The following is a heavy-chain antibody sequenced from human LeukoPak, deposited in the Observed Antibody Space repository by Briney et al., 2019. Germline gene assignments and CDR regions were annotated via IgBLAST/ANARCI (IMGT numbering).Heavy chain of an antibody. Sequence: SETLSLTCTVSGDSVTSAGYFWTWIRQHPGKGLEWIGYISNSGTTSYNPSLKSRVSISVDTSDNLFSLSLRSVTAADTAVYYCARDVVVTSSPDASDIWGQGTVVTVSS. CDR1: GDSVTSAGYF. D-gene: IGHD2-21*02. V-gene: IGHV4-31*03. J-gene: IGHJ3*02. CDR2: ISNSGTT. CDR3: ARDVVVTSSPDASDI.